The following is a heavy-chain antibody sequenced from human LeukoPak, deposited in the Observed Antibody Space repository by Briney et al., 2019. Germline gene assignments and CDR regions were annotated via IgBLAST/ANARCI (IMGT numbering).Heavy chain of an antibody. CDR3: ARGRQLWLWGNYGMDV. V-gene: IGHV1-2*06. CDR1: GYTFTGYY. CDR2: INPNSGGT. D-gene: IGHD5-18*01. Sequence: ASVKVSCKASGYTFTGYYMHWVRQAPGQGLEWMGRINPNSGGTNYAQKSQGRVTMTRDTSIRTAYMELSRLRSDDTAVYYFARGRQLWLWGNYGMDVWGQGTTVTVSS. J-gene: IGHJ6*02.